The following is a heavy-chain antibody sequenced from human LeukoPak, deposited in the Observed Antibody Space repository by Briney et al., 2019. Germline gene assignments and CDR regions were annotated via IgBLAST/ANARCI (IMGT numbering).Heavy chain of an antibody. CDR1: GGSISSSSYY. J-gene: IGHJ6*03. CDR3: ARVAQQLYYYYMDV. D-gene: IGHD6-13*01. CDR2: IYYSGST. V-gene: IGHV4-39*07. Sequence: SETLSLTCTVSGGSISSSSYYWGWIRQPPGKGLEWIGSIYYSGSTYYNPSLKSRVTISVDTSTNQFSLKLSSVTAADTAVYYCARVAQQLYYYYMDVWGKGTTVTISS.